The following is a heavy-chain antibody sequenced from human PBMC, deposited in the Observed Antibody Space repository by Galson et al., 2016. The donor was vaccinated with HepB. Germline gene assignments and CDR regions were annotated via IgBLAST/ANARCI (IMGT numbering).Heavy chain of an antibody. CDR3: ARAGDIVATRPEYYYYDYMDV. V-gene: IGHV1-69*06. CDR1: GGTFSSYG. J-gene: IGHJ6*03. CDR2: IIHIFGTA. D-gene: IGHD5-12*01. Sequence: SVKVSCKASGGTFSSYGISWVRQAPGQGLEWMGGIIHIFGTANYAQKFQGRVTVTADKSTNTAYMELSSLRSEDTAVYYCARAGDIVATRPEYYYYDYMDVWGKGTTVTVSS.